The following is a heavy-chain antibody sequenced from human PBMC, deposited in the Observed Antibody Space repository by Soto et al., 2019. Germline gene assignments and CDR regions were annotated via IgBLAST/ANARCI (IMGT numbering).Heavy chain of an antibody. D-gene: IGHD2-15*01. Sequence: GASVKVSCKASGYTFTGYYMHWVRQAPGQGLEWMGGIIPIFGTANYAQKFQGRVTITADESTSTAYMELSSLRSEDTAVYYCARDKPGGIYGMDVWGQGTTVTVSS. J-gene: IGHJ6*02. V-gene: IGHV1-69*13. CDR3: ARDKPGGIYGMDV. CDR1: GYTFTGYY. CDR2: IIPIFGTA.